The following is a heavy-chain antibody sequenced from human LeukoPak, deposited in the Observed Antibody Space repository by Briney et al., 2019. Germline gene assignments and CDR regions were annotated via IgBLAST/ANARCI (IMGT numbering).Heavy chain of an antibody. CDR3: ARRFQRGYSYGPKNDAFDI. CDR1: GGSISSSSYY. D-gene: IGHD5-18*01. CDR2: INHSGST. V-gene: IGHV4-39*07. J-gene: IGHJ3*02. Sequence: SETLSLTCTVSGGSISSSSYYWSWIRQPPGKGLEWIGEINHSGSTNYNPSLKSRVTISVDTSKNQFSLKLSSVTAADTAVYYCARRFQRGYSYGPKNDAFDIWGQGTMVTVSS.